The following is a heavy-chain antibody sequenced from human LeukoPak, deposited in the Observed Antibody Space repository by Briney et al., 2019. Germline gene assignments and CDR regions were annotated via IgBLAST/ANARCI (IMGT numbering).Heavy chain of an antibody. Sequence: GESLKISCKGSGYSFTSYWIGWVRQMPGKGLEWMGIIYPGDSDTRYSPSFQGQVTISADKSISTAYLQWSSLKASDTAMYYCARLPGMTTVVIGYFQHWGQGTLVTVSS. V-gene: IGHV5-51*01. CDR1: GYSFTSYW. CDR3: ARLPGMTTVVIGYFQH. J-gene: IGHJ1*01. CDR2: IYPGDSDT. D-gene: IGHD4-23*01.